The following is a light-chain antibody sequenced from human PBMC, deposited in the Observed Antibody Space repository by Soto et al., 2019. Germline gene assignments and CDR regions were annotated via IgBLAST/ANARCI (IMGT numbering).Light chain of an antibody. CDR3: LLTYRDDYV. J-gene: IGLJ1*01. Sequence: CASSTGAVTSGHYPYWFQQRPGQAPRTLIXDATYKHSWTPARFSGSLLGGKAALTLSGAQLEDEADYYCLLTYRDDYVFGTGTKLTVL. V-gene: IGLV7-46*01. CDR2: DAT. CDR1: TGAVTSGHY.